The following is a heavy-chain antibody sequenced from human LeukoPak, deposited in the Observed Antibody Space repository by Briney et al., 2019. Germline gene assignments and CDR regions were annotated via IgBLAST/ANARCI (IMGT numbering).Heavy chain of an antibody. CDR3: ARGPNKYDGGNSGSAWFDP. CDR1: GYTFTSYD. CDR2: MNPNSGNT. D-gene: IGHD4-23*01. V-gene: IGHV1-8*01. Sequence: ASVKVSCKASGYTFTSYDTNWVRQATGLGPEWMGWMNPNSGNTGYAQKFQGRVTMTRNTSISTAYLELSSLTSEDTAVYYCARGPNKYDGGNSGSAWFDPWGQGSLVTVSS. J-gene: IGHJ5*02.